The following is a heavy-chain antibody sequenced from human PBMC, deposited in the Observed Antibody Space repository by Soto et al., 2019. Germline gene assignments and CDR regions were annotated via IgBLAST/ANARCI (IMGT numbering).Heavy chain of an antibody. J-gene: IGHJ6*02. D-gene: IGHD3-22*01. Sequence: GGSLRLSCAASGFTFSNAWMSWVRQAPGKGLEWVGRIKSKTDGGTTDYAAPVKGRFTISRDDSKNTLYLQMNSLKTEDTDVYYCTTNALPSSYSDYYYGMDVWGQGTTGTVSS. CDR2: IKSKTDGGTT. V-gene: IGHV3-15*01. CDR1: GFTFSNAW. CDR3: TTNALPSSYSDYYYGMDV.